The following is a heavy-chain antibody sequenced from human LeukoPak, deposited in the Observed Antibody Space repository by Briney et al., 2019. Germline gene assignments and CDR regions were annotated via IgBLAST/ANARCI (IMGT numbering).Heavy chain of an antibody. V-gene: IGHV4-4*07. CDR1: GGSISSYY. CDR2: IYTSGST. CDR3: ARGNPPMRAFDY. Sequence: TSETLSLTCTVSGGSISSYYWSWIRQPPGKGLEWIGRIYTSGSTNYNPSLKSRVTMSVDTSKNQFSLKLSSVTAADTAVYYCARGNPPMRAFDYWGQGTLVTVSS. J-gene: IGHJ4*02.